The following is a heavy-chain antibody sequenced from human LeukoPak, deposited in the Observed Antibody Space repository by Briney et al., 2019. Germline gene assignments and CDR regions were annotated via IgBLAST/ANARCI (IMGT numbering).Heavy chain of an antibody. CDR1: GGTFSSYA. J-gene: IGHJ6*03. CDR2: IIPIFGTA. Sequence: SVKVSCKASGGTFSSYAISWVRQAPGQGLEWMGGIIPIFGTANYAQKFQGRVTITADESTSTAYMELSSLRSEDTAVYYCARLKYSYGKAPYYYYMDVWGKGTTVTISS. CDR3: ARLKYSYGKAPYYYYMDV. D-gene: IGHD5-18*01. V-gene: IGHV1-69*13.